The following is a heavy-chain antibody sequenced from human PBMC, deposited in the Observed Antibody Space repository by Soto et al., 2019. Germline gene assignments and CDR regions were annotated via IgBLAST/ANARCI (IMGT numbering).Heavy chain of an antibody. CDR2: ISYDGSNK. V-gene: IGHV3-30-3*01. CDR3: ARDGEYDSSGYQLYYFDY. D-gene: IGHD3-22*01. J-gene: IGHJ4*02. CDR1: GFTFSSYA. Sequence: GESLKISCAASGFTFSSYAMHWVRQAPGKGLEWVAVISYDGSNKYYADSVKGRFTISRDNSKNTLYLQMNSLRAEDTAVYYCARDGEYDSSGYQLYYFDYWGQGTLVTVSS.